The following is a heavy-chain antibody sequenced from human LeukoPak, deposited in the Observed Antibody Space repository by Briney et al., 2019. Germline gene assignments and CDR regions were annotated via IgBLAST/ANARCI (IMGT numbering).Heavy chain of an antibody. D-gene: IGHD6-13*01. CDR1: GYTFTGYY. Sequence: ASVKVSCKASGYTFTGYYMHWVRQAPGQGLEWMGWINPNSGGTNYAQKFQGRATMTRDTSISTAYMELSRLRSDDTAVYYCARGPRIAAAGKRPFYFDYWGQGTLVTVSS. V-gene: IGHV1-2*02. CDR3: ARGPRIAAAGKRPFYFDY. CDR2: INPNSGGT. J-gene: IGHJ4*02.